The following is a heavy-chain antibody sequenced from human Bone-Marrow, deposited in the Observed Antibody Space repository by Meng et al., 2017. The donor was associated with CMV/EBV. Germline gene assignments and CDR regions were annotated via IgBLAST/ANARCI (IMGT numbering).Heavy chain of an antibody. CDR1: GGSISSYY. V-gene: IGHV4-59*12. J-gene: IGHJ6*02. Sequence: GSLRLSCTVSGGSISSYYWNWIRQPPGKGLEWLASVYYSGTTNYNPSLKSRLTISVDTSKSQFSLKLSSVTAADTAVYYCARDYGMDVWGQGTTVTVSS. CDR2: VYYSGTT. CDR3: ARDYGMDV.